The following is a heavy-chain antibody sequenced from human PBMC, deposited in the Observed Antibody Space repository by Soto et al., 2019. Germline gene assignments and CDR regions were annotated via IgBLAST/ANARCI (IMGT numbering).Heavy chain of an antibody. CDR1: GGSISSSSYY. CDR2: IYYSGST. V-gene: IGHV4-39*01. Sequence: QLQLQESGPGLVKPSETLSLTCTVSGGSISSSSYYWGWIRQPPGKGLDWIGSIYYSGSTYYNPSLQSRVTISVDTSKNQFSLKLSSVTAADTAVYYCARQLGGSSWYSGKQEYYFDYWGQGTLVTVSS. CDR3: ARQLGGSSWYSGKQEYYFDY. D-gene: IGHD6-13*01. J-gene: IGHJ4*02.